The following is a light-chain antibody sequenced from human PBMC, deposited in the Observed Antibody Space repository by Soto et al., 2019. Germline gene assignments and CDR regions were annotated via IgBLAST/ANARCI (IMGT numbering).Light chain of an antibody. V-gene: IGLV1-40*01. CDR3: QSYDSSLSGWV. J-gene: IGLJ3*02. Sequence: QSVLTQPPSVSGAPGQRVTISCTGSSSNIGAGYDVHWYQQLPGTAPKLLIYGNSNQPSGVPDRFSASKSGTSASLAITGLQAEDEADDYCQSYDSSLSGWVFGGGTKLTVL. CDR1: SSNIGAGYD. CDR2: GNS.